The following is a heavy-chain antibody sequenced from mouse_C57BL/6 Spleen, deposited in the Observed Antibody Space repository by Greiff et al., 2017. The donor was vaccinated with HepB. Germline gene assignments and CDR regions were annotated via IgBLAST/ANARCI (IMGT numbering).Heavy chain of an antibody. CDR2: INPGSGGT. Sequence: QVQLQQSGAELVRPGTSVKVSCKASGYAFTNYLIEWVKQRPGQGLEWIGVINPGSGGTNYNEKFKGKATLTADKSSSTAYMQLSSLTSEDSAVYFCARGDGNYERFAYWGQGTLVTVSA. J-gene: IGHJ3*01. CDR3: ARGDGNYERFAY. CDR1: GYAFTNYL. V-gene: IGHV1-54*01. D-gene: IGHD2-1*01.